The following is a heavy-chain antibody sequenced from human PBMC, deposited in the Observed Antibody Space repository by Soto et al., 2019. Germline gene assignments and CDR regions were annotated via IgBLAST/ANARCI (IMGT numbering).Heavy chain of an antibody. CDR1: GYTFRTNG. CDR3: ARDDVGVAIDL. Sequence: QLHLMQSGAELKRPGDSVKVSCKASGYTFRTNGISWVRQAPGQGLEWLGWISAYKGDTIYARSIQGRVILTTDTSTNTAYMELRSLGLDDTAVYYCARDDVGVAIDLWGQGTLVTVSS. D-gene: IGHD1-26*01. J-gene: IGHJ4*02. CDR2: ISAYKGDT. V-gene: IGHV1-18*01.